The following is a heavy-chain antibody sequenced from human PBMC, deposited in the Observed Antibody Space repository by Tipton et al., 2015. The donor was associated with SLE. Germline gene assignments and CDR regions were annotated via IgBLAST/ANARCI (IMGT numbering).Heavy chain of an antibody. CDR1: GGSISSSSYY. D-gene: IGHD6-13*01. J-gene: IGHJ5*02. V-gene: IGHV4-39*01. Sequence: TLSLTCTVPGGSISSSSYYWGWIRQPPGKGLEWIGSIYYSGSTYYNPSLKSRVTISVDTSKNQFSLKLSSVTAADTAVYYCARPRAAADGWFDPWGQGTLVTVSS. CDR3: ARPRAAADGWFDP. CDR2: IYYSGST.